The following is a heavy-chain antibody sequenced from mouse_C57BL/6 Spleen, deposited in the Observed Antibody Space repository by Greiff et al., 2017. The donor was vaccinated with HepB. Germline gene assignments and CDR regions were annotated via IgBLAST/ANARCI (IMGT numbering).Heavy chain of an antibody. V-gene: IGHV5-4*03. CDR1: GFTFSSYA. D-gene: IGHD2-4*01. J-gene: IGHJ1*03. CDR3: ARYDYDVYWYFDV. Sequence: DVMLVESGGGLVKPGGSLKLSCAASGFTFSSYAMSWVRQTPEKRLEWVATISDGGSYTYYPDNVKGRFTISRDNAKNNLYLQMSHLKSEDTAMYYCARYDYDVYWYFDVWGTGTTVTVSS. CDR2: ISDGGSYT.